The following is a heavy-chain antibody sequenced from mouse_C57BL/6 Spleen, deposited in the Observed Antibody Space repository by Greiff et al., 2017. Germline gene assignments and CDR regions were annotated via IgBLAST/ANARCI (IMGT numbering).Heavy chain of an antibody. CDR2: IYPGSGNT. CDR3: ARSLYDYDVAWFAY. D-gene: IGHD2-4*01. Sequence: VQLQQSGPELVKPGASVKISCKASGYSFTSYYIHWVKQRPGQGLEWIGWIYPGSGNTKYNEKFKGKATLTADTSSSTAYMQLSSLTSEDSAVYYCARSLYDYDVAWFAYWGQGTLVTVSA. CDR1: GYSFTSYY. V-gene: IGHV1-66*01. J-gene: IGHJ3*01.